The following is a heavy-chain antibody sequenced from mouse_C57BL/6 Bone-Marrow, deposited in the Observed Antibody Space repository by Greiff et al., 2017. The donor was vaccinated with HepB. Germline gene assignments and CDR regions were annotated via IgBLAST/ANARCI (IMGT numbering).Heavy chain of an antibody. Sequence: QVQLKQPGAELVKPGASVKMSCKASGYTFTSYWITWVKQRPGQGLEWIGDIYPGNGDTSYNQKFKGKATLTVDKSSSTAYMQLSSLTSEDSAVYFCARTGTDSLYWYFDVWGTGTTVTVSS. J-gene: IGHJ1*03. D-gene: IGHD2-14*01. CDR1: GYTFTSYW. CDR2: IYPGNGDT. CDR3: ARTGTDSLYWYFDV. V-gene: IGHV1-55*01.